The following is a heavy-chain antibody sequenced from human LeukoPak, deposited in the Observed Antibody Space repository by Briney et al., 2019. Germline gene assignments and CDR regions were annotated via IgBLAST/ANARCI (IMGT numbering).Heavy chain of an antibody. J-gene: IGHJ4*02. V-gene: IGHV3-30*03. CDR1: GFTFSSYG. CDR3: ARDSHSSSWYSEFDY. D-gene: IGHD6-13*01. CDR2: ISYDGSNK. Sequence: GGSLRLSCVVSGFTFSSYGLHWVRQAPGKGLEWVAIISYDGSNKYYVDSVKGRFTISRDNSKNTLYLQMNSLRAEDTAVYYCARDSHSSSWYSEFDYWGQGTLVTVSS.